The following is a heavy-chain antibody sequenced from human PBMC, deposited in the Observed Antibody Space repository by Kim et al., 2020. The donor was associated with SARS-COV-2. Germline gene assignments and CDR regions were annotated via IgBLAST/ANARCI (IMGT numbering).Heavy chain of an antibody. Sequence: GGSLRLSCAASGFTFNIYGMTWVRQAPGKGLDWVSVIGVGGRNTFYADSVKGRFTISRDSSKNTLYLQMNSLRAEDTAVYYCAKLISGHDAFDVWGLGT. CDR2: IGVGGRNT. J-gene: IGHJ3*01. CDR1: GFTFNIYG. V-gene: IGHV3-23*01. CDR3: AKLISGHDAFDV. D-gene: IGHD3-3*02.